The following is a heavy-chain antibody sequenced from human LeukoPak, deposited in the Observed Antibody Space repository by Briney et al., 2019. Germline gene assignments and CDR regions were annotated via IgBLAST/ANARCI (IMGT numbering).Heavy chain of an antibody. CDR1: GVSISSGGYY. Sequence: SETLSLTCTVSGVSISSGGYYWSWIRQHPGKGLEWIGYIYYSGSTYYNPSLKSRVTISVDTSKNQFSLKLSSVTAADTAVYYCARVIGAVAGTLDYWGQGTLVTVSS. CDR2: IYYSGST. D-gene: IGHD6-19*01. V-gene: IGHV4-31*03. CDR3: ARVIGAVAGTLDY. J-gene: IGHJ4*02.